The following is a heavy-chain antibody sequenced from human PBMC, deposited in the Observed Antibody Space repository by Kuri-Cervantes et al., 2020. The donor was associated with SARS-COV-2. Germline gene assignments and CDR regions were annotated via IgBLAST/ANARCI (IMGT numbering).Heavy chain of an antibody. CDR1: GFTFSSYS. CDR2: ISSSSSYI. V-gene: IGHV3-21*01. D-gene: IGHD2-2*01. CDR3: AREGSSPTLFQH. Sequence: GESLKISCAASGFTFSSYSMNWVRRAPGKGLEWVSSISSSSSYIYYADSVKGRFTISRDNAKNSLYLQMNSLRAEDTAVYYCAREGSSPTLFQHWGKGNLVHVSS. J-gene: IGHJ1*01.